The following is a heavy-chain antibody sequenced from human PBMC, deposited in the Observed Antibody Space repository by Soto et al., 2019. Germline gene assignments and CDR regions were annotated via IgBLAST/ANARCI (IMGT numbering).Heavy chain of an antibody. CDR2: IYYSGST. Sequence: PSETLSLTCTVSGGSISSYYWSWIRQPPGKGLEWIGYIYYSGSTNYNPSLKSRVTISVDTSKNQFSLKLSSVTAADTAVYYCARHAPDNYDYIWGSYRRYYYYYYYVDVWGKGTTVTVSS. CDR3: ARHAPDNYDYIWGSYRRYYYYYYYVDV. V-gene: IGHV4-59*08. CDR1: GGSISSYY. J-gene: IGHJ6*03. D-gene: IGHD3-16*02.